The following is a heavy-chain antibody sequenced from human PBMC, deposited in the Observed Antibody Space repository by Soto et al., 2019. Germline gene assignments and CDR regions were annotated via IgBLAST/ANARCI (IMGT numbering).Heavy chain of an antibody. J-gene: IGHJ4*02. Sequence: QVPLVESGGGVVQPGRSLRLSCAASGFTFSSYAMHWVRQAPGKGLEWVAVISYDGSNKYYADSVKGRFTISRDNSKNTLYLQMNSLRAEDTAVYYCARDPTDSSSWYLEYWGQGTLVTVSS. CDR3: ARDPTDSSSWYLEY. CDR2: ISYDGSNK. CDR1: GFTFSSYA. V-gene: IGHV3-30-3*01. D-gene: IGHD6-13*01.